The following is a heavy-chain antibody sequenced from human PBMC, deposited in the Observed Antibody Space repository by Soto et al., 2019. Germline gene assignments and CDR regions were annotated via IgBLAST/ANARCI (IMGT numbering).Heavy chain of an antibody. Sequence: ASVKVSCKASGYTFTSYDINWVRQATGQGREWMGWMNPNSGNTGYAQKFQGRVTMTRNTSISTAYMELSSLRSEDTAVYYCARGPPARRLVRWGGWFDPWGQGXLVTVSS. J-gene: IGHJ5*02. V-gene: IGHV1-8*01. CDR2: MNPNSGNT. CDR1: GYTFTSYD. D-gene: IGHD6-6*01. CDR3: ARGPPARRLVRWGGWFDP.